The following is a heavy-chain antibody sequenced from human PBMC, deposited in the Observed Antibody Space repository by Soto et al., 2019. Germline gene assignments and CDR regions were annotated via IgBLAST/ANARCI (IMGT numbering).Heavy chain of an antibody. Sequence: PSETLSLTCTVSGGSISSYYWSWIRQPPGKGLEWIGYIYYSGSTSYNPSLKSRVTISVDTSKNQFSLKLSSVTAADTAVYYCAREMSYYGSGSYYTALDYWGQGTLVTGSS. V-gene: IGHV4-59*01. CDR2: IYYSGST. CDR1: GGSISSYY. D-gene: IGHD3-10*01. J-gene: IGHJ4*02. CDR3: AREMSYYGSGSYYTALDY.